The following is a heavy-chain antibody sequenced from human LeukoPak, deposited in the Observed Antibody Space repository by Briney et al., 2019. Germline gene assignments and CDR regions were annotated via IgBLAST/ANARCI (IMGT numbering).Heavy chain of an antibody. J-gene: IGHJ4*02. CDR1: GYTLTELS. D-gene: IGHD3-22*01. V-gene: IGHV1-24*01. CDR2: FDPEDGET. CDR3: TTANRLTRDSSGYYPDS. Sequence: ASVKVSCKVSGYTLTELSTHWVRQAPGQGLEWMGGFDPEDGETVCAQKFQGRVTMTEDTSTDTAYMELSSLRSEDTAVYYCTTANRLTRDSSGYYPDSWGQGTLVTVSS.